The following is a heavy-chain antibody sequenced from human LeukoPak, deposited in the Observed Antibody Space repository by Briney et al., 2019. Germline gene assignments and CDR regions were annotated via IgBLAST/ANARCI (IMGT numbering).Heavy chain of an antibody. CDR2: ISWNSDNI. J-gene: IGHJ4*02. V-gene: IGHV3-9*01. CDR3: AKEGSVCTNGICRYFDF. CDR1: GFTFRDSA. Sequence: GGSLRLSCAASGFTFRDSAMHWVRQVPGKGLEWVSSISWNSDNIDYVDSVKGRFTISRDNAKNSLYLQMNSLRPEDTAFYYCAKEGSVCTNGICRYFDFWGQGALVTVSP. D-gene: IGHD2-8*01.